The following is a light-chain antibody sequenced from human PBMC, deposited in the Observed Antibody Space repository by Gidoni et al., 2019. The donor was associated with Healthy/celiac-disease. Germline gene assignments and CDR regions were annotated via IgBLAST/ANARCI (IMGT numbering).Light chain of an antibody. CDR1: KLGDKY. CDR3: QAGDSSVV. J-gene: IGLJ2*01. V-gene: IGLV3-1*01. CDR2: QDS. Sequence: SYELTQPPSVSASPGQTASITCSGDKLGDKYACWYQQKPGQSLVLVIYQDSKRPSGIPERFSGSNSGNTATLTISGTQAMDEADYYCQAGDSSVVFGGGTKLTVL.